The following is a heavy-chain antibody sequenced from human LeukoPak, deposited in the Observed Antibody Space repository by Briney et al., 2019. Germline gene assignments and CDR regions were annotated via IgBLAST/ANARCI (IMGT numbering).Heavy chain of an antibody. CDR1: GYAFTSYG. CDR2: ISAYNGNT. Sequence: GASVKVSCKASGYAFTSYGISWVRQAPGQGLEWMGWISAYNGNTNYAQKLQGRVTMTTDTSTSTAYMELRSLRSDDTAVYYCARDYYYDSSGYPHFDYWGQGTLVTVSS. CDR3: ARDYYYDSSGYPHFDY. D-gene: IGHD3-22*01. J-gene: IGHJ4*02. V-gene: IGHV1-18*01.